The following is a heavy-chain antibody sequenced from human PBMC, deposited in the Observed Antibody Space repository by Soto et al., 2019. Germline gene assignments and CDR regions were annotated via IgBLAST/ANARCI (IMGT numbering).Heavy chain of an antibody. CDR2: MNPNSGNT. J-gene: IGHJ6*03. CDR3: ARYPYCSSTSCLLRGREQNYYMDV. Sequence: ASVKVSCKASGYTFTSYDINWVRQATGQGLEWMGWMNPNSGNTGYAQKFQGRVTMTRNTSISTAYMELSSLRSEDTAVYYCARYPYCSSTSCLLRGREQNYYMDVWGKGTTVTVSS. D-gene: IGHD2-2*01. V-gene: IGHV1-8*01. CDR1: GYTFTSYD.